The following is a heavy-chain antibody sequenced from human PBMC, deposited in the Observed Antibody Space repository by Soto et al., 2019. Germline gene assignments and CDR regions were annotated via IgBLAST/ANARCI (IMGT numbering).Heavy chain of an antibody. D-gene: IGHD5-12*01. CDR3: ATSYDSGFDP. J-gene: IGHJ5*02. V-gene: IGHV1-18*04. Sequence: QIQLVQSGAEVKKPGASVRVSCKASGYAFSNYGISWIRQAPGLGLEWMGWISPYNGNTDYAQSLQGRVTMTTDTSTNTAYMEXXXXXSDDTAVYYCATSYDSGFDPWGQGTLVTVSS. CDR2: ISPYNGNT. CDR1: GYAFSNYG.